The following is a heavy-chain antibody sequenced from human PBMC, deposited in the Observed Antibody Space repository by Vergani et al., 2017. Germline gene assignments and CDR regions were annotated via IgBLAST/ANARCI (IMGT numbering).Heavy chain of an antibody. CDR1: GGSISSSNW. CDR2: IYHSGST. V-gene: IGHV4-4*02. CDR3: ARTGSGESYGG. D-gene: IGHD1-26*01. Sequence: QVQLQESGPGLVKPSGTLSLTCAVSGGSISSSNWWSWVRQPPGKGQEWIGKIYHSGSTNYNPSLKRRVTISVDKSKTQLPLKLSSVAAADAAVYDCARTGSGESYGGWGQGTLVTVSS. J-gene: IGHJ4*02.